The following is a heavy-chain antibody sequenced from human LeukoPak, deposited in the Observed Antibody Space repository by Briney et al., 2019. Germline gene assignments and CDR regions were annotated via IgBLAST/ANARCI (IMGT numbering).Heavy chain of an antibody. CDR1: GYTFSSYG. D-gene: IGHD1-1*01. V-gene: IGHV1-18*01. Sequence: GASVTVSCKASGYTFSSYGFSWVRQAPGQGLEWMGWINAYNGNTNYAQNLRGRVTMTTDTSTSTAYMELRSLRSDDTAVYYCARRQGTTLNFDYWGQGTLVTVSS. CDR2: INAYNGNT. J-gene: IGHJ4*02. CDR3: ARRQGTTLNFDY.